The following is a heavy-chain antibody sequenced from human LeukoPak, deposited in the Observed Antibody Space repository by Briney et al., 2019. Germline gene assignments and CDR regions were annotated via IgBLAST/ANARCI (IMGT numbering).Heavy chain of an antibody. Sequence: PGGSLRLSCAAPGFTFSNAWMSWVRQAPGKGLEWVGRIKSKTDGGTTDYAAPVKGRFTISRDDSKNTLYLQMNSLKTEDTAVYYCESSDFWSSLTWYFDLWGRGTLVTVSS. CDR1: GFTFSNAW. CDR3: ESSDFWSSLTWYFDL. J-gene: IGHJ2*01. CDR2: IKSKTDGGTT. V-gene: IGHV3-15*01. D-gene: IGHD3-3*01.